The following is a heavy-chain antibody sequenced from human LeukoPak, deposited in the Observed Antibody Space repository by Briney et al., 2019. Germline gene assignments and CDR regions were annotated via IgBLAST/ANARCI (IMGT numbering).Heavy chain of an antibody. CDR2: ISADNGQT. Sequence: ASVNVSCKASGYTFTNYGLSWVRQAPGQGLEWMGWISADNGQTRYSQKFQERVKMTTDTSTNTAYMELSRLRSDDTAVYYCARGVPFYYDFWSGYSGDYWGQGTLVTVSS. CDR3: ARGVPFYYDFWSGYSGDY. J-gene: IGHJ4*02. D-gene: IGHD3-3*01. CDR1: GYTFTNYG. V-gene: IGHV1-18*01.